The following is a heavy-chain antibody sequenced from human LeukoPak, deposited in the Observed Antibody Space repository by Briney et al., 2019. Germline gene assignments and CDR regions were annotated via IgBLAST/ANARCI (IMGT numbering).Heavy chain of an antibody. V-gene: IGHV4-34*01. D-gene: IGHD6-19*01. CDR1: GGSFSGYY. CDR3: ARGGYSRGWYRENWFDP. CDR2: INHSGST. Sequence: SETLSLTCAVYGGSFSGYYWSWIRQPPGKGLEWIGEINHSGSTNYNPSLKSRVTISVDTSKNQFSLKLSSVTAADTAVYYWARGGYSRGWYRENWFDPWGQGTLVTVSS. J-gene: IGHJ5*02.